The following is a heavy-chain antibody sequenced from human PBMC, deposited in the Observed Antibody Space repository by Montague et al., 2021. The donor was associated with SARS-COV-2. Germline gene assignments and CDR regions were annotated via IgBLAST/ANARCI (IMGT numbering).Heavy chain of an antibody. Sequence: SETLSLTCTVSGGSVSSSPYYWGWIRQPPGRGLEWVGSISYSGRTYFSPSLKSRLTISVDSSGNQFSLRLSSVTAADTAVYYCASSYYYGSGTYVYNYYMDVWGKGTTVTVSS. CDR1: GGSVSSSPYY. D-gene: IGHD3-10*01. CDR3: ASSYYYGSGTYVYNYYMDV. CDR2: ISYSGRT. J-gene: IGHJ6*03. V-gene: IGHV4-39*01.